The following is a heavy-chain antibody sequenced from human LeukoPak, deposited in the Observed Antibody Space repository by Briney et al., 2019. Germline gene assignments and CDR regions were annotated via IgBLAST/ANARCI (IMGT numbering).Heavy chain of an antibody. D-gene: IGHD3-10*01. CDR1: GGPISRYH. Sequence: SDTLTLTCTVSGGPISRYHWTWLRQPPATALEWIGYDYYSGSTNYNPSLKSRVTISIDPSKNQSSLKLSSVPAADTAVYYCARRTTYYYGSGSSGLDPWGQGTLVTVSS. V-gene: IGHV4-59*07. CDR3: ARRTTYYYGSGSSGLDP. J-gene: IGHJ5*02. CDR2: DYYSGST.